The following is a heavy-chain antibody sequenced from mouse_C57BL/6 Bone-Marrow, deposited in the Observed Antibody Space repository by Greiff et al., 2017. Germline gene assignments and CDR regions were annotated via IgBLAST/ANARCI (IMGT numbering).Heavy chain of an antibody. Sequence: EVQGVESGGDLVKPGGSLKLSCAASGFTFSSYGMSWVRQTPDKRLEWVATISSGGSYTYYPDSVKGRFTISRDNAKNTLYLQMSSLKSEDTAMYYCARQDYWGQGTPLTVSS. CDR3: ARQDY. V-gene: IGHV5-6*01. CDR1: GFTFSSYG. CDR2: ISSGGSYT. J-gene: IGHJ2*01.